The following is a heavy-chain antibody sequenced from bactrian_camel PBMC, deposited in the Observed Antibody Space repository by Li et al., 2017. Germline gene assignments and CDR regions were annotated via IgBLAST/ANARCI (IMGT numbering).Heavy chain of an antibody. D-gene: IGHD6*01. V-gene: IGHV3S53*01. CDR2: INSEALT. Sequence: HVQLVESGGASVLTGGSLTLSCVASGFSYDPNMAWFRQAPGREREAIASINSEALTNYADSVKGRFTVSKDNAKNTLYLQMSSLKPEDTAVYYCAADRVIRYGGSCLRASFADWGRGTQVT. J-gene: IGHJ4*01. CDR1: GFSYDPN. CDR3: AADRVIRYGGSCLRASFAD.